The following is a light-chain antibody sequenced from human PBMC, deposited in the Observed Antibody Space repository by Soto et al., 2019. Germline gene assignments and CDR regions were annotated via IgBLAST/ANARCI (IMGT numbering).Light chain of an antibody. Sequence: EIVLPQSPGTLSLSPGASATLSCRASQSVSNRDLAWYKKTPGQAPRLIMYGASNRATGIPDRVSVSVSETDFTLPISRLEPEEGAVYYGQQYGTTRITFGQGTRLEIK. CDR3: QQYGTTRIT. J-gene: IGKJ5*01. CDR1: QSVSNRD. CDR2: GAS. V-gene: IGKV3-20*01.